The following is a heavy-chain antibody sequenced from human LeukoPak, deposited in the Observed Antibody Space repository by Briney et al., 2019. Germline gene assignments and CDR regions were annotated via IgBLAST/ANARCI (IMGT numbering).Heavy chain of an antibody. D-gene: IGHD3-3*01. V-gene: IGHV3-74*01. CDR1: GFTFSGYW. CDR2: IDNDGHGI. CDR3: AAGGGWDPSFGVVTHIDA. J-gene: IGHJ6*03. Sequence: GGSLRLSCVTSGFTFSGYWMHWVRQGPEKGLELVTRIDNDGHGIIYADSVKGRFTTSRDNVKNTLYLQMNSLRVEDTAVYYCAAGGGWDPSFGVVTHIDAWGKGTTVVVS.